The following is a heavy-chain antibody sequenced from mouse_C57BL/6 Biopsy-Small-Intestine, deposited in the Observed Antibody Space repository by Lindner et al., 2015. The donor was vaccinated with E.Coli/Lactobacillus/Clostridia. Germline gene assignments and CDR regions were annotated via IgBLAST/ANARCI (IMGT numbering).Heavy chain of an antibody. J-gene: IGHJ4*01. CDR2: IDPGDGDI. CDR1: GYTFTSYV. V-gene: IGHV1-82*01. CDR3: TNTIRNTMDY. D-gene: IGHD5-2*01. Sequence: VQLQESGPELVKPGASVKMSCKASGYTFTSYVMNWVKQRPGKGLEWIGRIDPGDGDIYYNGKFKGKATLTADKSSSTAYMQLNSLTSEDSAVYYCTNTIRNTMDYWGQGTSVTVSS.